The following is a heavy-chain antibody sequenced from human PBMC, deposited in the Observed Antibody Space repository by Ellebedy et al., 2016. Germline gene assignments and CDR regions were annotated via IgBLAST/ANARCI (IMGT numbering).Heavy chain of an antibody. J-gene: IGHJ6*02. CDR3: ARYPAVTVAGLSYYYGMDV. CDR1: GGSISSSNW. CDR2: IYNSGST. Sequence: GSLRLSCAVSGGSISSSNWWSWVRQPPGKGLEWIGEIYNSGSTNYNPSLKSRVTISVAKSKNQFSLKLGSVTAADTAVYYCARYPAVTVAGLSYYYGMDVWGQGTTVTVSS. D-gene: IGHD6-19*01. V-gene: IGHV4-4*02.